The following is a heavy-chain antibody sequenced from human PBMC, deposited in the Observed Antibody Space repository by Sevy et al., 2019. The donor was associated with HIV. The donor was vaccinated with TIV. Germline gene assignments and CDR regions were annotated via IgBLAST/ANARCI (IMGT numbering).Heavy chain of an antibody. J-gene: IGHJ4*02. Sequence: GGSLRLSCAASGFTFSSYGMHWVRQAPGKGLEWVAVIWYDGSNKYYADSVKGRFTISRDNSKNTLYLQMNSLRAEDTAVYYCAREGYCSSTSCSGFDYWGQGTLVTVS. D-gene: IGHD2-2*01. CDR2: IWYDGSNK. CDR3: AREGYCSSTSCSGFDY. V-gene: IGHV3-33*01. CDR1: GFTFSSYG.